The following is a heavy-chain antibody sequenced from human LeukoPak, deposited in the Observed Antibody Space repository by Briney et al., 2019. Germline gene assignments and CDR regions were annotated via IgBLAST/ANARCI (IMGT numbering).Heavy chain of an antibody. CDR3: VRGHCGGDCYYAYDGMDV. CDR1: GGSLSNYF. J-gene: IGHJ6*02. Sequence: SETLSLTCTVSGGSLSNYFWSWIRQPPGKGLEWIAYIYYSGTTNYNPSLKSRVTISVDTPKNQFSLRVGSVTAADTAVYYCVRGHCGGDCYYAYDGMDVWGQGTTVTVSS. V-gene: IGHV4-59*08. D-gene: IGHD2-21*02. CDR2: IYYSGTT.